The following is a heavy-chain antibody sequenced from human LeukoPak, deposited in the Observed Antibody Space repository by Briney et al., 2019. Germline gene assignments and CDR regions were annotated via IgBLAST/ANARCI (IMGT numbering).Heavy chain of an antibody. CDR3: ASSIVVVPAAIGAFDI. CDR1: GYTFTGYY. J-gene: IGHJ3*02. D-gene: IGHD2-2*02. Sequence: GASVKVSCKASGYTFTGYYMHWVRQAPGQGLEWMGWINPNSGGTNYAQKFQGRVTMTRDTSISTAYLQWSSLKASDTAMYYCASSIVVVPAAIGAFDIWGQGTMVTVSS. CDR2: INPNSGGT. V-gene: IGHV1-2*02.